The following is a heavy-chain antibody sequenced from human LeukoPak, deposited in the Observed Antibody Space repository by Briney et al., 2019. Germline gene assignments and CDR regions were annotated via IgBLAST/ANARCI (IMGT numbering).Heavy chain of an antibody. CDR3: VRWIASGSGIYWYFDV. J-gene: IGHJ2*01. V-gene: IGHV3-7*01. CDR1: GFTFSRYY. CDR2: IKQDGSEK. Sequence: PGGSLRLSCAASGFTFSRYYMTWVRQAPGKGLEWVANIKQDGSEKFYVDSVKGRFTISRDNAKNSLFLQMNSLRAEDTAAYYCVRWIASGSGIYWYFDVWGRGTLVTVSS. D-gene: IGHD1-26*01.